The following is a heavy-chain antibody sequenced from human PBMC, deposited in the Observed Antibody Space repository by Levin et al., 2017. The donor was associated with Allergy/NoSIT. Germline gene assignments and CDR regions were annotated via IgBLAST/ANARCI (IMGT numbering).Heavy chain of an antibody. CDR2: ISSSSVI. CDR3: VRDSAVD. V-gene: IGHV3-48*02. D-gene: IGHD2-2*01. J-gene: IGHJ4*02. Sequence: GGSLRLSCAASGFTFSSDNMHWVRQAPGKGLEWISYISSSSVIYYADSMKGRFTISRDNAKNSLYLQMNSLRDEDTAVYYCVRDSAVDWGQGTLVTVSS. CDR1: GFTFSSDN.